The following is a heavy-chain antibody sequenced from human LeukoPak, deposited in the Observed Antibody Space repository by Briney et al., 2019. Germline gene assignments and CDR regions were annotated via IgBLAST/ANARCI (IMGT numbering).Heavy chain of an antibody. CDR2: ISGSGGST. D-gene: IGHD6-13*01. CDR3: AKELAAAGVGAMDV. Sequence: GGSLRLSCAAPAFSFSSYAASWVRQAPGKGLEWFSGISGSGGSTYYVDSVKGRFTISRDSSKNTLYLQMNSLRAEDTAVYYCAKELAAAGVGAMDVWGKGTTVTVSS. J-gene: IGHJ6*04. CDR1: AFSFSSYA. V-gene: IGHV3-23*01.